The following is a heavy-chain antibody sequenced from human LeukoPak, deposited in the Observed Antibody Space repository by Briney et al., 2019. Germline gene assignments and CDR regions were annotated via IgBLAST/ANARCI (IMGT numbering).Heavy chain of an antibody. CDR2: INHSGST. D-gene: IGHD3-10*01. Sequence: SETLCLTCAVYGGSFSGYYWSWVRQPPGKGLEWIGEINHSGSTNYNPSLKSRVTISVDTSKNQFSLKLSSVTAADTAVYYCARGITMVRGVIPYYYYYMDVWGKGTTVTVSS. CDR3: ARGITMVRGVIPYYYYYMDV. CDR1: GGSFSGYY. J-gene: IGHJ6*03. V-gene: IGHV4-34*01.